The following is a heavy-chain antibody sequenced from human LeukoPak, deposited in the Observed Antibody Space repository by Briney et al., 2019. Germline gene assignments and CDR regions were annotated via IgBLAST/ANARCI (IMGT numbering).Heavy chain of an antibody. V-gene: IGHV3-23*01. CDR1: GFTFSSYD. Sequence: PGGSLRLSCAVSGFTFSSYDMSWVRQAPGKGLEWVSTIIGSGDSTYYADSVKGRFTISRDNSKNTLYLQMNSLRAEDTAIYYCAKGTYYYDSSGYYGGYYFDYWGQGTLVTVSS. J-gene: IGHJ4*02. CDR2: IIGSGDST. D-gene: IGHD3-22*01. CDR3: AKGTYYYDSSGYYGGYYFDY.